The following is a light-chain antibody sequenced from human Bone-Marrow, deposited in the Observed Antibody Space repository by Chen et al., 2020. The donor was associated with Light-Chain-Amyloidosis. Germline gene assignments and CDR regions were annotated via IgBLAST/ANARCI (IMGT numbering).Light chain of an antibody. Sequence: QSALTRPASVSGSPGQSITLSCPGTSSDVGGYNFVSWYQQHPGKAPKLMIYDVSNRPSGVSNRFSGSKSGNTASLTISGLQAEDEADYYCSSKTSSATLYVFGTGTKVTVL. J-gene: IGLJ1*01. V-gene: IGLV2-14*03. CDR3: SSKTSSATLYV. CDR1: SSDVGGYNF. CDR2: DVS.